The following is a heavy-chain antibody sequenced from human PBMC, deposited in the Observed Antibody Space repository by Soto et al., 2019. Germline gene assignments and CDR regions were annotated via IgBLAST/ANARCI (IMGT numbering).Heavy chain of an antibody. CDR3: ARAGYCSSTSCYVLRWWFDP. V-gene: IGHV1-3*01. J-gene: IGHJ5*02. Sequence: QVQLVQSGAEVKKPGASVKVSCKASGYTCTSYAMHWVRQAPGQRLEWMGWINAGNGNTKYSQKFQGRVTITRDTSASTAYMELSSLRSEDTAVYYCARAGYCSSTSCYVLRWWFDPWGQGTLVTVSS. CDR2: INAGNGNT. CDR1: GYTCTSYA. D-gene: IGHD2-2*01.